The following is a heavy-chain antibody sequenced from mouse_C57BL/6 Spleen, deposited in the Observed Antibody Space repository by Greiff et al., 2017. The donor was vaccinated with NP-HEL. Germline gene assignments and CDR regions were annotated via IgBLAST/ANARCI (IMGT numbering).Heavy chain of an antibody. CDR1: GYTFTSYW. J-gene: IGHJ4*01. D-gene: IGHD2-4*01. CDR2: IYPGSGST. Sequence: VQLEQPGAELVKPGASVKMSCKASGYTFTSYWITWVKQRPGQGLEWIGDIYPGSGSTNYNEKFKSKATLTVDTSSSTAYMQLSSLTSEDSAVYYCARSVYYDYDEGNYYAMDYWGQGTSVTVSS. CDR3: ARSVYYDYDEGNYYAMDY. V-gene: IGHV1-55*01.